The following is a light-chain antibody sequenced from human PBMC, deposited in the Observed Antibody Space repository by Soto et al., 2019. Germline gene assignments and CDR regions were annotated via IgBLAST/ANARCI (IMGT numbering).Light chain of an antibody. CDR1: QSVSSSC. CDR3: QQYGSSPWT. V-gene: IGKV3-20*01. J-gene: IGKJ1*01. CDR2: GAS. Sequence: EIVLTQSPGTLSLSPGERATLSCRASQSVSSSCLSWYQQKPGQAPRLLIYGASSRATGIPARFSGSGSGTDFTLTISRLEPEDFAVYYCQQYGSSPWTFGQGTKVEIK.